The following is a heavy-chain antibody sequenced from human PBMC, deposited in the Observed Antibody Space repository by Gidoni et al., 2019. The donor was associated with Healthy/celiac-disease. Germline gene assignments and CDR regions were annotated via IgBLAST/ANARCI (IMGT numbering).Heavy chain of an antibody. CDR2: ISGRGCST. D-gene: IGHD3-22*01. Sequence: EVQLLESGGGLVQPGGSLRLSCAASGFTFSSYSLHWVRQAPGKGLEWVSAISGRGCSTYYADSVKGRFTISRDNSKNTLYLQMNSLRAEDTAVYYCAKGELSYDSSGYIATAEYFQHWGQGTLVTVSS. V-gene: IGHV3-23*01. CDR1: GFTFSSYS. J-gene: IGHJ1*01. CDR3: AKGELSYDSSGYIATAEYFQH.